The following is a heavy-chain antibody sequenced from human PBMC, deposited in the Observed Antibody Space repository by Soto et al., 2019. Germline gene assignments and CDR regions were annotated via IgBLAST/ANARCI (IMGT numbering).Heavy chain of an antibody. D-gene: IGHD6-6*01. J-gene: IGHJ4*02. CDR3: VRVYGRSSCFFDS. Sequence: ASETLSLTCGVSGYSLTSGYHWGLIRQPPGKGLEWIGTIYHSGTTYYNPSLMSRVTMSVDTSKNQFSLKVTSATAADTAVYFCVRVYGRSSCFFDSWGQGTLVTVSS. CDR2: IYHSGTT. V-gene: IGHV4-38-2*01. CDR1: GYSLTSGYH.